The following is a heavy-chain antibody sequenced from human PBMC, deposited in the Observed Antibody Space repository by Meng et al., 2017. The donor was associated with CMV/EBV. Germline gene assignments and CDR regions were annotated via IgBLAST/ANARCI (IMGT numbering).Heavy chain of an antibody. J-gene: IGHJ6*02. CDR2: IRSKAYGGTT. CDR3: TREGRFLEWLSPVYYGMDV. D-gene: IGHD3-3*01. V-gene: IGHV3-49*04. Sequence: GESLKISCTASGFTFGDYAMSWVRQAPGKGLEWVGFIRSKAYGGTTEYAASVKGRFTISRDDSKSIAYLQMNSLKTEDTAVHYCTREGRFLEWLSPVYYGMDVWGQGTTVTVSS. CDR1: GFTFGDYA.